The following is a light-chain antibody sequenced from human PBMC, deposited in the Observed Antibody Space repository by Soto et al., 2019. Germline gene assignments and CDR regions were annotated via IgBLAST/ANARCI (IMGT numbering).Light chain of an antibody. V-gene: IGLV2-14*03. J-gene: IGLJ2*01. CDR1: SSDVGAYIF. Sequence: QSALTQPASVSGSPGQSITISCTGTSSDVGAYIFVSWYQQHPGKAPKLMIYDIINRPSGVSNRFSGSKSGNTASLTISGLQAEDEADYYCSSFSSDSTPLVFGGGTKVTVL. CDR3: SSFSSDSTPLV. CDR2: DII.